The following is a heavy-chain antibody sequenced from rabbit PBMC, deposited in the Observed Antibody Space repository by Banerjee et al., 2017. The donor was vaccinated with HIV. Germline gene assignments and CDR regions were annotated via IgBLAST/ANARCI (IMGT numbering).Heavy chain of an antibody. D-gene: IGHD4-2*01. J-gene: IGHJ4*01. Sequence: QSLEESGGDLVKPGASLTLTCKASGFDLSSYYYYMCWVRQAPGKGLEWIACIYTGSISGTYYASWAKARFTISKTSSTTVTLQMTSLTAADTATYFCAREVDVVGGAGYGGGLGLWGPGTLVTVS. CDR2: IYTGSISGT. CDR1: GFDLSSYYYY. CDR3: AREVDVVGGAGYGGGLGL. V-gene: IGHV1S40*01.